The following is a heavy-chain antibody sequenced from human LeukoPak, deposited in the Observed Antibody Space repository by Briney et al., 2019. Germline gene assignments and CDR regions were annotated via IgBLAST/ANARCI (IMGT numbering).Heavy chain of an antibody. Sequence: ASVKVSCKASGYTFTGYYMHWVRQAPGQGLEWMGWINPNSGGTNYAQKLQGRVTITRDTSASTAYMELSSLRSEDTAVYYCARDLDHRPFDPWGQGTLVTVSS. CDR1: GYTFTGYY. V-gene: IGHV1-2*02. J-gene: IGHJ5*02. CDR2: INPNSGGT. D-gene: IGHD1-14*01. CDR3: ARDLDHRPFDP.